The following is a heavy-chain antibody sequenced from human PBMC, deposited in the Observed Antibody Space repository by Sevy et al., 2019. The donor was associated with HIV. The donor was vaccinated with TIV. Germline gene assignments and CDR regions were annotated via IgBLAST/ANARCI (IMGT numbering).Heavy chain of an antibody. J-gene: IGHJ3*02. CDR1: GFTFSNYA. CDR3: ANIHAATNGFDI. V-gene: IGHV3-30*18. Sequence: GGSLRLSCAASGFTFSNYAMHWVRQAPGKGLEWVAVISYDGSNKNYPDSVKGRFTMARDNSKNTLYLQMNSLRAEDTAVYYCANIHAATNGFDIWGQGTMVTVSS. D-gene: IGHD2-21*01. CDR2: ISYDGSNK.